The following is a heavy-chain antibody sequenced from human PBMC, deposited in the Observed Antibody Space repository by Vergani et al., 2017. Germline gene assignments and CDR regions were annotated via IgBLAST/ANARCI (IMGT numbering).Heavy chain of an antibody. Sequence: QLQLQESGSGLVKPSQTLSLTCAVPGGSISSGGYSWSWIRQPPGKGLEWIGYIYLSGSTYYNPTLKSRVTISVDRSKNQFSLKLSSVTAADTAVYYCARSDYDILTGYHEAFDIWGQGTMVTVSS. CDR1: GGSISSGGYS. D-gene: IGHD3-9*01. CDR3: ARSDYDILTGYHEAFDI. V-gene: IGHV4-30-2*01. J-gene: IGHJ3*02. CDR2: IYLSGST.